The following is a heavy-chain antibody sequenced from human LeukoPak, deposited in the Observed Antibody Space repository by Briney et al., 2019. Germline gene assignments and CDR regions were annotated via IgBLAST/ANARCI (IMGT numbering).Heavy chain of an antibody. V-gene: IGHV4-4*07. Sequence: SETLSLTCTVSGGSISSYYWSWIRQPAGKGLEWIGRIYTSGSTNYNPSLKSRVIMSVDTSKNQFSLKLSSVTAADTAVYYCARGPVRSGWFDPWGQGTLVTVSS. CDR1: GGSISSYY. J-gene: IGHJ5*02. CDR3: ARGPVRSGWFDP. D-gene: IGHD3-10*01. CDR2: IYTSGST.